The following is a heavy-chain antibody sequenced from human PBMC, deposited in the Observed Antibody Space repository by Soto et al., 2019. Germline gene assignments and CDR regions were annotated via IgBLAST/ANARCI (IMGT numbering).Heavy chain of an antibody. J-gene: IGHJ6*02. D-gene: IGHD3-22*01. CDR3: ARMYYYDSSGPLGYGMDV. V-gene: IGHV4-4*07. Sequence: SETLSLTCTVSGGSISTYYWSWIRRPAGKGLEWIGCIYDSGSTNYNPSLKSRVTMSVDTSKNQFSLKLSSVTAADTAVYYCARMYYYDSSGPLGYGMDVWGQGTTVTVS. CDR1: GGSISTYY. CDR2: IYDSGST.